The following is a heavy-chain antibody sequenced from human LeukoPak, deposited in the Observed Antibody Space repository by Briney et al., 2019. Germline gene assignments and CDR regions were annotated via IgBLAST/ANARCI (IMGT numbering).Heavy chain of an antibody. J-gene: IGHJ4*02. CDR1: GGSISSDDYY. D-gene: IGHD1-26*01. CDR3: ARHSGSYDPDY. V-gene: IGHV4-30-4*01. Sequence: PSQTLSLTCTVSGGSISSDDYYWSWIRQPPGKGLEWIGYIYNSGTTYYNPSLKSRVTISIDTSKNQFSLKLSSVTAADTAVYYCARHSGSYDPDYWGQGTLVTVSS. CDR2: IYNSGTT.